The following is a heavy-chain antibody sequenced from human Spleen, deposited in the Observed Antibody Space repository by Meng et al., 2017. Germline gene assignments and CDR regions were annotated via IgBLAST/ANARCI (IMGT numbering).Heavy chain of an antibody. CDR1: GYTFTSYA. V-gene: IGHV7-4-1*02. CDR3: ARGGILRYFDWLSTQEKWSVTFDY. J-gene: IGHJ4*02. Sequence: ASVKVSCKTSGYTFTSYAMNWVRQAPGQGLEWMGWINTNTGNPTYAQGFTGRFVFSLDTSVRTAYLQISSLKAEDTTVYCCARGGILRYFDWLSTQEKWSVTFDYWGQGTLVTVSS. CDR2: INTNTGNP. D-gene: IGHD3-9*01.